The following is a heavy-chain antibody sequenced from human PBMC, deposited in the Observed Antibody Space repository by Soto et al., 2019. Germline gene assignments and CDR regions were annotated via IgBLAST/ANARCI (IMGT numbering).Heavy chain of an antibody. D-gene: IGHD3-22*01. Sequence: QVQLVESGGGVVQPGRSLTLSCAASDFTFSSYGIHWVRQAPGKGLEWVAVISYDGSNKQYGDSVKGRFTMSRDHSKNTVHLQMNSLRVEDTAVYYCGKDTYYHDSSGYYVFDYWGQGTLVTVSS. CDR1: DFTFSSYG. J-gene: IGHJ4*02. CDR3: GKDTYYHDSSGYYVFDY. CDR2: ISYDGSNK. V-gene: IGHV3-30*18.